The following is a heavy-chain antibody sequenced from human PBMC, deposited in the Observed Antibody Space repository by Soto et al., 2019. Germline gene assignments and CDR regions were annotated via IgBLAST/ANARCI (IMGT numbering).Heavy chain of an antibody. D-gene: IGHD2-2*01. CDR2: ISGSGGST. V-gene: IGHV3-23*01. CDR3: AKIVVPAAVEYHYYGMDV. Sequence: GGSLRLSCAASGFPFSIYAMSLVRQSPGKGLEWVSAISGSGGSTYYADSVKGRFTTSRDNSKNTLYLQMNSLRAEDTAVYYCAKIVVPAAVEYHYYGMDVWGQGTTGKVS. CDR1: GFPFSIYA. J-gene: IGHJ6*02.